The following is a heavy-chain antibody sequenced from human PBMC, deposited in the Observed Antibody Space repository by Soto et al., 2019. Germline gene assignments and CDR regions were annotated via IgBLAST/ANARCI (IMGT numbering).Heavy chain of an antibody. J-gene: IGHJ6*02. Sequence: SVKVSCKASGGTFSSYAISWVRQAPGQGLEWMGGIIPIFGTANYAQKFQGRATITADESTSTAYMELSSLRSEDTAVYYCARAVAGTGRYYYGMDVWGQGTTVTVSS. CDR2: IIPIFGTA. D-gene: IGHD6-19*01. CDR3: ARAVAGTGRYYYGMDV. V-gene: IGHV1-69*13. CDR1: GGTFSSYA.